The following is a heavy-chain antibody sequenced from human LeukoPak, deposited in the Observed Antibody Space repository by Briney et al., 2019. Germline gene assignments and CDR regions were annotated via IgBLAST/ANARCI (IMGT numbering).Heavy chain of an antibody. D-gene: IGHD3-22*01. CDR2: IYYGGCT. CDR1: GGSISTGGYY. V-gene: IGHV4-31*03. J-gene: IGHJ4*02. CDR3: VRGRGDYYDSSGGYYFDF. Sequence: SETLSLTCTVSGGSISTGGYYWSWIRQHPEKGLEWIGYIYYGGCTYYNPSLKSRVTISEDTSTNQFSLKLSSVTAADTAVYYCVRGRGDYYDSSGGYYFDFWGQGTLVTVSS.